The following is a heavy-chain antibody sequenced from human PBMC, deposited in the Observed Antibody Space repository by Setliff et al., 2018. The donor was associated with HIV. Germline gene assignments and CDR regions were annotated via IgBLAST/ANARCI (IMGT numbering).Heavy chain of an antibody. D-gene: IGHD3-10*01. Sequence: SETLSLTCTVSGGSISSGGYYWSWIRQHPGKGLEWIGYIYYSGSTYYNPSLKSRVTMSVDTSKNQFSLKLSSVTAADTSVYYCARARGLLTYYYLDVWGKGTTVTVSS. CDR1: GGSISSGGYY. J-gene: IGHJ6*03. V-gene: IGHV4-31*03. CDR3: ARARGLLTYYYLDV. CDR2: IYYSGST.